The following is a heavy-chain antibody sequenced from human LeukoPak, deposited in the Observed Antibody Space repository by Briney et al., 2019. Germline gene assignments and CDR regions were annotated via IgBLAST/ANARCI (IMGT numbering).Heavy chain of an antibody. D-gene: IGHD3-10*01. J-gene: IGHJ4*02. CDR1: GFTFSSYE. V-gene: IGHV3-48*03. CDR3: ARTGHGSGSYYDFDQ. Sequence: GGSLRLSCAASGFTFSSYEMNWVRQAPGKGLEWVSYISSSGSTIYYADSVKGRFTISRDNVRNSLSLHMNSLRVEDAAVYYCARTGHGSGSYYDFDQWGQGTLVTVSS. CDR2: ISSSGSTI.